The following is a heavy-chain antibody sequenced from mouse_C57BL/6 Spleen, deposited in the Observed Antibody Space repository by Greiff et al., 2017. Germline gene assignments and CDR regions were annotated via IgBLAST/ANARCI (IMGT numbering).Heavy chain of an antibody. V-gene: IGHV1-52*01. D-gene: IGHD1-1*01. J-gene: IGHJ1*03. CDR3: ARRSDTTVVGHWYFDV. Sequence: QVQLQQPGAELVRPGSSVKLSCKASGYTFTSYWMHWVKQRPIQGLEWIGNIDPSDSETHYNQKFKDKATLTVDKSSSTAYMQLSSLTSEDSAVYYCARRSDTTVVGHWYFDVWGTGTTVTVSS. CDR2: IDPSDSET. CDR1: GYTFTSYW.